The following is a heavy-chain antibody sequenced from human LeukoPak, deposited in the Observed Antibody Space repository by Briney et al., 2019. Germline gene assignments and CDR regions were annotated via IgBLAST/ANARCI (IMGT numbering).Heavy chain of an antibody. CDR1: GGSISTYY. CDR3: ARNHGSSVYYYYGMDV. D-gene: IGHD6-6*01. CDR2: IYFSGST. V-gene: IGHV4-59*01. Sequence: SETLSLTCTVSGGSISTYYWSWIRQPPGKGLEWIGYIYFSGSTNYNPSLKSRVTISVDTSKNQFSLKLSSVTAADTAVYYCARNHGSSVYYYYGMDVWGQGTRVTVS. J-gene: IGHJ6*02.